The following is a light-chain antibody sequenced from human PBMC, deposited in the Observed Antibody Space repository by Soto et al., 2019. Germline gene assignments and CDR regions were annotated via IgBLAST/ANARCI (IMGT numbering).Light chain of an antibody. V-gene: IGKV1-39*01. CDR1: QSISTS. CDR2: AAS. Sequence: DIQMTQSPSSLSASVGDRVTITCRASQSISTSLNWYQQKPGKAPKFLIFAASSLQSGVPSRFSGGGSGTDFTLTISSLQTEDFATYYCQQSYETPFTFGPGTKVDI. J-gene: IGKJ3*01. CDR3: QQSYETPFT.